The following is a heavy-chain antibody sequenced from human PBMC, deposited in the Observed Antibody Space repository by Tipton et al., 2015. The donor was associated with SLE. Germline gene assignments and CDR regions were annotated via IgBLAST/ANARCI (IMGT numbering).Heavy chain of an antibody. CDR3: AREGRPNAFVI. Sequence: SLRLSCAVSGFTVSAYWMSWVRQAPGKALEWVANTNQDGSVKFYVDSVKGRFTISGDSAKNSLSLQMNSLSAEDPAVYYCAREGRPNAFVIWGQGTMVTVTS. V-gene: IGHV3-7*01. CDR1: GFTVSAYW. CDR2: TNQDGSVK. J-gene: IGHJ3*02.